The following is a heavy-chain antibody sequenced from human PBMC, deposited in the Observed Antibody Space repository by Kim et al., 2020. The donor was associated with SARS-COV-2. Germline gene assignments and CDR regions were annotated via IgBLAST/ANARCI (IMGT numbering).Heavy chain of an antibody. Sequence: GGSLRLSCEASEFMFNNYWMAWVRQAPGKGLGWVASINEDGSQKHYEDSVNGRFTIARDNAKKSLFLQLNGLIAGDTPLYHCVRVRDSVGYDRLFDRWGQGTLVTVAS. D-gene: IGHD3-22*01. V-gene: IGHV3-7*03. CDR2: INEDGSQK. J-gene: IGHJ4*02. CDR3: VRVRDSVGYDRLFDR. CDR1: EFMFNNYW.